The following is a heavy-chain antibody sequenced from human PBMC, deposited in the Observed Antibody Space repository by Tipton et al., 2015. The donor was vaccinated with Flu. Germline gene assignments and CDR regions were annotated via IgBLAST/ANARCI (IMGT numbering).Heavy chain of an antibody. V-gene: IGHV4-61*01. D-gene: IGHD2-15*01. Sequence: TLSLTCTVSGGSVSSGSYYWSWIRQPPGKGLEWIGYIYYSGSTNYNPSLKSRVTISVDTSKNQFSLKLSSVTAADTAVYYCARVGVGELGYCSGGSCYYFDYWGQGTLVTVSS. CDR2: IYYSGST. CDR1: GGSVSSGSYY. J-gene: IGHJ4*02. CDR3: ARVGVGELGYCSGGSCYYFDY.